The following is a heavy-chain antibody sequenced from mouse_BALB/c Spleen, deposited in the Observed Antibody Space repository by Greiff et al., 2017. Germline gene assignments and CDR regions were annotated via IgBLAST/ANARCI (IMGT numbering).Heavy chain of an antibody. CDR3: ARWRFGNPYYYAMDY. J-gene: IGHJ4*01. Sequence: EVMLVESGPGLVKPSQSLSLTCTVTGYSITSDYAWNWIRQFPGNKLEWMGYISYSGSTSYNPSLKSRISITRDTSKNQFFLQLNSVTTEDTATYYCARWRFGNPYYYAMDYWGQGTSVTVSS. CDR1: GYSITSDYA. CDR2: ISYSGST. D-gene: IGHD2-1*01. V-gene: IGHV3-2*02.